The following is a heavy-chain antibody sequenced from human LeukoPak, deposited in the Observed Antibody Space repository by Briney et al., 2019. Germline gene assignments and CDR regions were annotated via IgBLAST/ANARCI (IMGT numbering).Heavy chain of an antibody. V-gene: IGHV3-30*02. Sequence: PGGSLRLSCAASGFTFSSYGMHWVRQAPGKGLEWVAFIRYDGSNKYYADSVKGRFTISRDNAKNSQYLQMSSLRVEDTALYYCARAQTYGDSRLLLDYWGQGTLVTVSS. CDR1: GFTFSSYG. CDR3: ARAQTYGDSRLLLDY. J-gene: IGHJ4*02. CDR2: IRYDGSNK. D-gene: IGHD4-17*01.